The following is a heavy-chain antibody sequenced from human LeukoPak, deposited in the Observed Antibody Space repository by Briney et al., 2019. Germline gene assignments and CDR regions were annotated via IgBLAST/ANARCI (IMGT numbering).Heavy chain of an antibody. J-gene: IGHJ6*02. CDR3: ARDGYYDSSGYFYYYYGMDV. V-gene: IGHV1-2*04. D-gene: IGHD3-22*01. Sequence: ASVKVSCKASGYTFTDYYMHWVRQAPGQGLEWMGWINPNSGGTNYAQKFQGWVTMTRDTSISTAYMELSRLRSDDTAVYYCARDGYYDSSGYFYYYYGMDVWGQGTTVTVSS. CDR2: INPNSGGT. CDR1: GYTFTDYY.